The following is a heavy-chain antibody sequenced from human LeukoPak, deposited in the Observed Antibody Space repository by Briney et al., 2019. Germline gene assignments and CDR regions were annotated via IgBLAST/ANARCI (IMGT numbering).Heavy chain of an antibody. D-gene: IGHD3-22*01. CDR1: NYSITSGYF. CDR2: IYHSGTT. Sequence: SETLSLTCAVSNYSITSGYFWGWIRQPPGKGLEWITSIYHSGTTYYNPSLRNRVTLFVDTSKNQFSLKLTSLTAADTAVYYCARDGVFHDSDGYSFDYWGQGTLVTVSS. J-gene: IGHJ4*02. V-gene: IGHV4-38-2*02. CDR3: ARDGVFHDSDGYSFDY.